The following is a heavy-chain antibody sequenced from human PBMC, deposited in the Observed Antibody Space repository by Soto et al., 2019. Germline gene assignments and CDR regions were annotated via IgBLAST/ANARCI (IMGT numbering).Heavy chain of an antibody. CDR2: IIPIFSSR. CDR1: RDTFNKYA. D-gene: IGHD3-16*01. J-gene: IGHJ6*02. V-gene: IGHV1-69*01. CDR3: ARGETYLGV. Sequence: QVQLVQSGAEVKKPGSSVKVSCKTSRDTFNKYAFNWVRQAPGPGLEWMGWIIPIFSSRNYAEKVQGRVTITADDSTSTAYMELRSLRFEDTAVYYCARGETYLGVWGQGTTVTVSS.